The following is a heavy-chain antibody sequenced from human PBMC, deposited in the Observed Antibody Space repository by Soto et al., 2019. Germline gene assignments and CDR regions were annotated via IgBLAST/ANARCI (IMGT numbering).Heavy chain of an antibody. CDR1: GYTFTSYG. CDR2: ISAYNGNT. CDR3: ATEGCTERVCSQDL. D-gene: IGHD2-8*01. J-gene: IGHJ4*02. V-gene: IGHV1-18*01. Sequence: ASVKVSCKASGYTFTSYGISWVRQAPGQGLEWMGWISAYNGNTNYAQKLQGRVTMTEDTSTDTAHMELSGLRFEDTAVYYCATEGCTERVCSQDLWGQGPLVTVSS.